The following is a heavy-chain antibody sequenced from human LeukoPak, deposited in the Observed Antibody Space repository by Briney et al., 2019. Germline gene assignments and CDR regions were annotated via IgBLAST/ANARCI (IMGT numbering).Heavy chain of an antibody. J-gene: IGHJ6*03. CDR1: GFTFSSHG. CDR2: ISGSGDNT. V-gene: IGHV3-23*01. CDR3: ARGHVIGRRSSKYYYYMDV. Sequence: GGSLRLSCAASGFTFSSHGMSWVRQAPGKGLEWVSTISGSGDNTYYADSVKGRFTVSRDNAKNSLYLQMNSLRAEDTAVYYCARGHVIGRRSSKYYYYMDVWGKGTTVTVSS. D-gene: IGHD2/OR15-2a*01.